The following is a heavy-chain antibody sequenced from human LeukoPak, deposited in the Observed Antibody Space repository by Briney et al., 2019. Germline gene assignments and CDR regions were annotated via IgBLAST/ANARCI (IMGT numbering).Heavy chain of an antibody. J-gene: IGHJ4*02. Sequence: SETLSLTCAVYGGSFSGYYWSWIRQPPGKGLEWIGEINHSGSTNYNPSLKSRVTISVDTSKNQFSLKLSSVTAADTAVYYCASLLSGSYGGFDYWGQGTLVTVSS. CDR1: GGSFSGYY. V-gene: IGHV4-34*01. CDR3: ASLLSGSYGGFDY. CDR2: INHSGST. D-gene: IGHD1-26*01.